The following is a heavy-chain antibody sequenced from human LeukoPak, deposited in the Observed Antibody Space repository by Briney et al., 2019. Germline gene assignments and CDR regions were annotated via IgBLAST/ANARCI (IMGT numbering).Heavy chain of an antibody. CDR3: ARSGYCSSTSCYGYYYYYGMDV. D-gene: IGHD2-2*01. J-gene: IGHJ6*02. CDR2: IYTRDSDT. Sequence: GASPKISCKGSGYSFTSYWIGWVRQVPGKGLEWMGIIYTRDSDTRYSPSFQGQVTISADKSISTAYLQWSSLKASDTAMYYCARSGYCSSTSCYGYYYYYGMDVWGQGTTVTVSS. V-gene: IGHV5-51*01. CDR1: GYSFTSYW.